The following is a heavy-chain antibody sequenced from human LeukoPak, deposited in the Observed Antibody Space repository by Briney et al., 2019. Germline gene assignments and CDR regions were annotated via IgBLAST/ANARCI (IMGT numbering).Heavy chain of an antibody. J-gene: IGHJ4*02. CDR1: GFTFSDYW. V-gene: IGHV3-74*01. D-gene: IGHD6-19*01. Sequence: PGGSLRLSCAASGFTFSDYWMHWVRQAPGKGLEWVSRVNSDGMSTLYADSVKGRFTISRDNAKNTLYLQLNGLRAEDTAVYYCARGTTSGWPDYFDYWGQGTLVTVSS. CDR3: ARGTTSGWPDYFDY. CDR2: VNSDGMST.